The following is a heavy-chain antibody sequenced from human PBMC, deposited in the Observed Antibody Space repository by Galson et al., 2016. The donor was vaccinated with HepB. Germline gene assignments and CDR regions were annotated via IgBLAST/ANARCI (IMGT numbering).Heavy chain of an antibody. CDR3: ARGIAVEPSANWFDP. D-gene: IGHD2-2*01. V-gene: IGHV1-69*05. CDR2: VMPIFGTA. Sequence: SVKVSCKASGDIFSNQHISWVRQAPGQGLEWIGGVMPIFGTADDAQKFQGRVTITRDTSASTAYMELTSLTSEDTAVYYCARGIAVEPSANWFDPWGQGSLVTVSS. J-gene: IGHJ5*02. CDR1: GDIFSNQH.